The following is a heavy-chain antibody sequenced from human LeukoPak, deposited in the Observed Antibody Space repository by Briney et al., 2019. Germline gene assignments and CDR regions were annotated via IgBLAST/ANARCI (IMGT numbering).Heavy chain of an antibody. CDR2: IYYSGST. D-gene: IGHD2-15*01. CDR1: GGSISSSSYY. Sequence: SETLSLTCTVSGGSISSSSYYWGWIRQPPGKGLEWIGSIYYSGSTYYNPSLKSRVTISVDTSKNQFSLKLSSVTAADTAVYYCASGDKRGGCPEGWGQGTLVTVSS. J-gene: IGHJ4*02. V-gene: IGHV4-39*07. CDR3: ASGDKRGGCPEG.